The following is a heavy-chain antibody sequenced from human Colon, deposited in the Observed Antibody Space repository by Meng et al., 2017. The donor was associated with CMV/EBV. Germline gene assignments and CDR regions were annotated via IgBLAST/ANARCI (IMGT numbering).Heavy chain of an antibody. J-gene: IGHJ4*02. V-gene: IGHV4-59*01. Sequence: SETLSLTCTVSGGAITDYYWNWIRQTPGKGLEWIGYTFHTGSTNYNPSLRGRVSMSVDTSKNQVSLKFNSVTAADTAVYYCMRDYGTTEILWGQGTLVTVSS. CDR1: GGAITDYY. CDR3: MRDYGTTEIL. D-gene: IGHD4-17*01. CDR2: TFHTGST.